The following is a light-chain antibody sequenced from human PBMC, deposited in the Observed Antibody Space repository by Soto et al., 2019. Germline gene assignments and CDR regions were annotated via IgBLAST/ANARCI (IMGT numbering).Light chain of an antibody. CDR1: SSDIGAYNY. CDR3: SSYSSAVAFV. Sequence: QSVLTQPASVSGSPGQSITISCTGTSSDIGAYNYVSWYQQHPGKAPKLMIYEVTNRPSGISDRYSASRSGNTASLSIAGLQSEDEAEYFCSSYSSAVAFVFGTGTKLTV. V-gene: IGLV2-14*01. CDR2: EVT. J-gene: IGLJ1*01.